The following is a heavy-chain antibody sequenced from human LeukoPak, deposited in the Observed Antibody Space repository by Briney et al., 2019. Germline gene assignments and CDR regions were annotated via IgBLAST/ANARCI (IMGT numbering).Heavy chain of an antibody. J-gene: IGHJ6*02. CDR2: INHSGST. CDR3: ATTSGYSYGATYYYYYGMDV. V-gene: IGHV4-34*01. CDR1: GGSFSGYY. Sequence: PSETLSLTCAVYGGSFSGYYWSWIRQPPGKGLEWIGEINHSGSTNYNPSLKSRVTISVDTSKNQFSLKLSSVTAADTAVYYCATTSGYSYGATYYYYYGMDVWGQGTTVTVSS. D-gene: IGHD5-18*01.